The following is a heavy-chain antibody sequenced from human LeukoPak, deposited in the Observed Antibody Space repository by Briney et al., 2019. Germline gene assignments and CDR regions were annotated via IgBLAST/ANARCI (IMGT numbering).Heavy chain of an antibody. V-gene: IGHV1-2*04. J-gene: IGHJ4*02. CDR1: GYTFTGYY. Sequence: ASVKVSCKASGYTFTGYYMHWVRQAPGQGLEWMGWINPNSGGTNYAQKFQGWVTITRDMSTSTAYMELSSLRSEDTAVYYCAALPEDTAMVYTDYWGQGTLVTVSS. CDR3: AALPEDTAMVYTDY. D-gene: IGHD5-18*01. CDR2: INPNSGGT.